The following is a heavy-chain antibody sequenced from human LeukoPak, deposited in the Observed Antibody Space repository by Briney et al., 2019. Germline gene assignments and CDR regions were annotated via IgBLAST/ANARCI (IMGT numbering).Heavy chain of an antibody. CDR2: IGESGGST. CDR3: AELGITMIGGV. Sequence: PGGSLRLSCAASGFAFSSYGMSWVRQAPGKGLEWVATIGESGGSTYYADSVKGRFTISRDNAKNSLYLQMNSLRAEDTAVYYCAELGITMIGGVWGKGTTVTISS. V-gene: IGHV3-23*01. J-gene: IGHJ6*04. D-gene: IGHD3-10*02. CDR1: GFAFSSYG.